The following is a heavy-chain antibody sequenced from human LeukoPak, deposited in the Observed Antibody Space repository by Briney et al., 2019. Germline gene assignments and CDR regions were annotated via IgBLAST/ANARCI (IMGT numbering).Heavy chain of an antibody. CDR3: ARDMKGSLDY. V-gene: IGHV3-7*01. CDR1: GFSFTNAW. Sequence: GESLRLSCAASGFSFTNAWMAWVRQAPGKGLEWVANINQDGSTKQYADSVRGRFTISRDNAKNSLYLQLNSLRTEDTGLYHCARDMKGSLDYWGQGTLVTVSS. D-gene: IGHD3-16*01. J-gene: IGHJ4*02. CDR2: INQDGSTK.